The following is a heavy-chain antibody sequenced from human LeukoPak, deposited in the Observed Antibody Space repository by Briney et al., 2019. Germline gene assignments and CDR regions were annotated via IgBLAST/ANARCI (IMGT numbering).Heavy chain of an antibody. CDR2: ISSSSTYT. CDR3: ARDRVAATTSYFDY. Sequence: TGGSLRLSCAASGFTFSDYYMSWIRQAPGKGLEWVSYISSSSTYTNYADSVKGRFTISRDNAKNSLYLQMNSLRAEDTAVYYCARDRVAATTSYFDYWGQGTLVTVSS. CDR1: GFTFSDYY. J-gene: IGHJ4*02. D-gene: IGHD6-19*01. V-gene: IGHV3-11*05.